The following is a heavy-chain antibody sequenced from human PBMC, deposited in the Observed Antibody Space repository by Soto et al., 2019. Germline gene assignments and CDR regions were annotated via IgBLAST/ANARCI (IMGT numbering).Heavy chain of an antibody. V-gene: IGHV1-2*02. CDR1: GYTFTGYY. J-gene: IGHJ4*02. D-gene: IGHD4-4*01. CDR3: ARAKSYSNLFDY. Sequence: XSVKVSCKASGYTFTGYYMHWVRQAPGQGLEWMGWINPNSGGTNYAQKFQGRVSMTRDTSISTAYMELSRLRSDDTAVYYCARAKSYSNLFDYWGQGTLVTVSS. CDR2: INPNSGGT.